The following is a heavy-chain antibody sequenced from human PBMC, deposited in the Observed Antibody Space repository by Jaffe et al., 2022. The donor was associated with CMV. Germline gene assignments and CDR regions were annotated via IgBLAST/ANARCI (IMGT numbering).Heavy chain of an antibody. D-gene: IGHD3-10*01. Sequence: QVQLVQSGAEVKKPGASVKVSCKASGYTFTSYAMHWVRQAPGQRLEWMGWINAGNGNTKYSQKFQGRVTITRDTSASTAYMELSSLRSEDTAVYYCARAPITMVRGVREYYFDYWGQGTLVTVSS. J-gene: IGHJ4*02. V-gene: IGHV1-3*01. CDR1: GYTFTSYA. CDR2: INAGNGNT. CDR3: ARAPITMVRGVREYYFDY.